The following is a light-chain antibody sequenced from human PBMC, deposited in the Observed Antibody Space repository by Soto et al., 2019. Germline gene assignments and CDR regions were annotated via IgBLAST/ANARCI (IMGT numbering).Light chain of an antibody. CDR3: SSHTSSSTSYV. CDR2: VVS. Sequence: QSVLTQPASVSGSPGQSITISCTGTSSDVGGYNYVSWYQQHPGKAPKLMIYVVSNRPSGVSNRFSGSKSANTASLTISGLQAEDEADYYCSSHTSSSTSYVFGTGTKLTVL. CDR1: SSDVGGYNY. J-gene: IGLJ1*01. V-gene: IGLV2-14*01.